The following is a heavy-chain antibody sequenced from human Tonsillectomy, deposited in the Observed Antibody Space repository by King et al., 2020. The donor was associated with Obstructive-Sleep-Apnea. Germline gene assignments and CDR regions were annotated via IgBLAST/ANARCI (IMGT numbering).Heavy chain of an antibody. V-gene: IGHV4-34*01. CDR1: GGSFSDYY. CDR3: ARGSGAAAVNWFDP. Sequence: VQLQQWGAGLLKPSETRSLTCAVFGGSFSDYYWSWIRQPPGKGLEWIGEINHSGSTNYNPSLKSRVTISVDTSKNQFSLKLNSVTAADTAVYYCARGSGAAAVNWFDPWGQGTLVTVSS. CDR2: INHSGST. J-gene: IGHJ5*02. D-gene: IGHD6-13*01.